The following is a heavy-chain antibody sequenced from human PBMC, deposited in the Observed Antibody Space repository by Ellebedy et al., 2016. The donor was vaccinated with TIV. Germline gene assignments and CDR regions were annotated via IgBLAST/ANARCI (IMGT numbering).Heavy chain of an antibody. J-gene: IGHJ4*02. Sequence: GESLKISCTASGFTFGDYAMSWVRQAPGKGLEWVGFIRSKAYGGTTEYAACVKGRLTISRDDSKSIAYLQMNSLKTEDTSVYYCTRDADYDYVWGSYRIPGCDYWGQGTLVTVSS. D-gene: IGHD3-16*02. CDR2: IRSKAYGGTT. CDR3: TRDADYDYVWGSYRIPGCDY. CDR1: GFTFGDYA. V-gene: IGHV3-49*04.